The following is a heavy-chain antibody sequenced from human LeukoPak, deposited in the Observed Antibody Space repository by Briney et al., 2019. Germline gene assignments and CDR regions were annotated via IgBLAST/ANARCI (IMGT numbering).Heavy chain of an antibody. D-gene: IGHD6-13*01. Sequence: GASVKVSCKASGYTFTSYAISWVRQAPGQGLEWMGGIIPIFGTANYAQKFQGRVTITADESTSTVYMELSSLRSEDTAVYYCARELVAAAAPYYFDYWGQGTLVTVSS. J-gene: IGHJ4*02. CDR3: ARELVAAAAPYYFDY. V-gene: IGHV1-69*13. CDR1: GYTFTSYA. CDR2: IIPIFGTA.